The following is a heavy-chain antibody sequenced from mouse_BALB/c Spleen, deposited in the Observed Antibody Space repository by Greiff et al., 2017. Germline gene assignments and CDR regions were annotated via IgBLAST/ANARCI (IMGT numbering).Heavy chain of an antibody. J-gene: IGHJ3*01. CDR2: IDPANGNT. V-gene: IGHV14-3*02. CDR3: ARPYGNPFAY. Sequence: VHVKQSGAELVKPGASVKLSCTASGFNIKDTYMHWVKQRPEQGLEWIGRIDPANGNTKYDPKFQGKATITADTSSNTAYLQLSSLTSEDTAVYYCARPYGNPFAYWGQGTLVTVSA. CDR1: GFNIKDTY. D-gene: IGHD2-1*01.